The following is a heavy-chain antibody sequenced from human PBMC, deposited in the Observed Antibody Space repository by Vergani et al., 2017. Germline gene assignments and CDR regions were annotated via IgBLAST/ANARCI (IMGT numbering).Heavy chain of an antibody. Sequence: VQLVESGGGLVKPGGSLRLSCAASGFTFSSYGMHWVRQAPGKGLEWVAVIWYDGSNKYYADSVKGRFTISIDNSKNTLYLQMNSLRAEDTAVYYCARDADTARVVYYFDYWGQGTLVTVSS. D-gene: IGHD5-18*01. CDR1: GFTFSSYG. J-gene: IGHJ4*02. CDR2: IWYDGSNK. CDR3: ARDADTARVVYYFDY. V-gene: IGHV3-33*01.